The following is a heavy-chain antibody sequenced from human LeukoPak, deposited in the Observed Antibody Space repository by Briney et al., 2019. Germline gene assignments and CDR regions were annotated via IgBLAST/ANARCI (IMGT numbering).Heavy chain of an antibody. CDR2: IFGSGGSA. CDR1: GFTFNNYA. V-gene: IGHV3-23*01. J-gene: IGHJ4*02. D-gene: IGHD3-22*01. Sequence: GGPLRLSCTASGFTFNNYAMSWVRQAPRKGLEWVAGIFGSGGSAHYADSVKGRFTISRDNSKNTVYLQMDSLRGEDTAVYYCTKTTTGYSSGQYPGWPADHWGQGALVTVSS. CDR3: TKTTTGYSSGQYPGWPADH.